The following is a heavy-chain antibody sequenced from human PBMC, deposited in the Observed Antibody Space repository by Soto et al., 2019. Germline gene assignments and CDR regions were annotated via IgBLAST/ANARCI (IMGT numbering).Heavy chain of an antibody. CDR2: IIPSFGTG. V-gene: IGHV1-69*01. J-gene: IGHJ4*02. Sequence: QVQLVQSGAEAKRPGSSVKVSCKASGGTFSSYAISWVRQAPGQGLEWLGGIIPSFGTGNYQQNFQGRLTITADESTSKVYMELSGLTSGDTAVYYCARERGGYNRGDFEFWGQGTLVTVSS. D-gene: IGHD5-12*01. CDR3: ARERGGYNRGDFEF. CDR1: GGTFSSYA.